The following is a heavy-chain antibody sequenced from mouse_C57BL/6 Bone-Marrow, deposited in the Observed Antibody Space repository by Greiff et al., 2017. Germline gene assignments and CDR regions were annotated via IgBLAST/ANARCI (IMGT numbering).Heavy chain of an antibody. V-gene: IGHV1-5*01. CDR2: IYPGNSDT. CDR1: GYTFTSYW. CDR3: TSMITTDGRGAMDY. D-gene: IGHD2-4*01. Sequence: VQLQQSGTVLARPGASVKMSCKTSGYTFTSYWMHWVKQRPGQGLEWIGAIYPGNSDTSYNQKFKGKAKLTAVTSASTAYMELRSLTNEDSAVYFCTSMITTDGRGAMDYWGQGTSVTVSS. J-gene: IGHJ4*01.